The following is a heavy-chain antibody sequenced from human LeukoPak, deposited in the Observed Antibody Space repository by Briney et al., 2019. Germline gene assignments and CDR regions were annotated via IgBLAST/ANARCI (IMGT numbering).Heavy chain of an antibody. V-gene: IGHV4-39*01. CDR1: GGSISSGSYY. Sequence: SETLSLTCTVSGGSISSGSYYWGWIRQPPGKGLEWIGSIYYRGSTYYNPSLKSRVTISVDTSKNQFSLKLSSVTAADTAVYYCARGLWSGYYTDYWGQGTLVTVSS. CDR3: ARGLWSGYYTDY. CDR2: IYYRGST. J-gene: IGHJ4*02. D-gene: IGHD3-3*01.